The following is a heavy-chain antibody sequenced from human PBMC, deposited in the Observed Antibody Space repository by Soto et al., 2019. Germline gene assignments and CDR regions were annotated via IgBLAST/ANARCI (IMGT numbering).Heavy chain of an antibody. CDR2: ISYDGSHK. CDR1: GFTFSNYG. Sequence: QVQLVESGGGVVQPGRSLRLSCAGSGFTFSNYGLHWVRQAPGKGLEWVAVISYDGSHKYYADSVKGRFTISRDXSNXXXXXXXXXXXXXXXXXXXXAXDGAPRYCSRSSCHPAGAYWGQGTLVTVXS. CDR3: AXDGAPRYCSRSSCHPAGAY. D-gene: IGHD2-15*01. V-gene: IGHV3-30*03. J-gene: IGHJ4*02.